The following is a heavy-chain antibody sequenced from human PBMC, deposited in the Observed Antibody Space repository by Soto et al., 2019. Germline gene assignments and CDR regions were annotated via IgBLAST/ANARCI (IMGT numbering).Heavy chain of an antibody. D-gene: IGHD4-4*01. Sequence: SETLSLTCTVSGGSISSGNYYWSWIRQSPGKGLEWIGYIYSTGSSYYNPSLRSRVSMSVDTSKNQFSLNLSSVTAADTAVYYCARVARRTTVTSWRIDYWGQGTLVTVSS. CDR3: ARVARRTTVTSWRIDY. CDR2: IYSTGSS. CDR1: GGSISSGNYY. J-gene: IGHJ4*02. V-gene: IGHV4-30-4*01.